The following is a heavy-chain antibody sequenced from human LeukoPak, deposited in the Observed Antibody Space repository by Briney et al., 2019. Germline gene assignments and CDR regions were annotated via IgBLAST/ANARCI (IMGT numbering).Heavy chain of an antibody. D-gene: IGHD2-2*01. J-gene: IGHJ5*02. CDR3: ARRSSTSCFQINWFDP. V-gene: IGHV4-31*03. CDR1: GGSISSGGYY. Sequence: SQTLSLTRTVSGGSISSGGYYWSWIRQHPGKGLEWIGYIYYSGSTYYNPSPKSRVTISVDTSKNQFSLKLSSVTAADTAVYYCARRSSTSCFQINWFDPWGQRTLVTVSS. CDR2: IYYSGST.